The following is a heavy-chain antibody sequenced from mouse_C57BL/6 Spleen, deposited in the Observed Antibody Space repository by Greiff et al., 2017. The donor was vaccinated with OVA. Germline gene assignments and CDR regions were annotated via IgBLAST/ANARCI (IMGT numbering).Heavy chain of an antibody. CDR2: ISSGSSTI. CDR3: ARSIYGGYLFAY. D-gene: IGHD2-3*01. Sequence: EVHLVESGGGLVKPGGSLKLSCAASGFTFSDYGMHWVRQAPEKGLEWVAYISSGSSTIYYADTVKGRFTSSRDNAKNTLFLQMTSLRSEDTAMYYCARSIYGGYLFAYWGQGTLVTVSA. V-gene: IGHV5-17*01. J-gene: IGHJ3*01. CDR1: GFTFSDYG.